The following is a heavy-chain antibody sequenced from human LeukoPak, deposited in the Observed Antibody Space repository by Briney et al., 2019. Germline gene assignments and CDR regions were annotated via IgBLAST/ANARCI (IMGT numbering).Heavy chain of an antibody. CDR3: ARDLEPYYYDSSGYPGAFDI. V-gene: IGHV3-33*01. D-gene: IGHD3-22*01. CDR2: IWYDGSNK. Sequence: PGRSLRLSCAASGFTFSSYGMHWLRQAPGKGREGVAVIWYDGSNKYYADSVKGRFTISRDNSKNTLYLQMNSLRAEDTAVYYCARDLEPYYYDSSGYPGAFDIWGQGTMVTVSS. CDR1: GFTFSSYG. J-gene: IGHJ3*02.